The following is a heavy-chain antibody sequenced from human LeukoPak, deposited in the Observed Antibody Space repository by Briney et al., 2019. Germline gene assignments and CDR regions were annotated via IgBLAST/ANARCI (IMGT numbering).Heavy chain of an antibody. CDR1: GFTLSSYW. D-gene: IGHD1-26*01. CDR3: ARDLYSGSYYDDY. Sequence: GGSLRLSWAVSGFTLSSYWMSWVRQAAGKGLEWVANIKQDGSEKNYVDSVKGRFTISRDNAKNSLYLQMNSLRAEDTAVYYCARDLYSGSYYDDYWGQGTLISVSS. J-gene: IGHJ4*02. V-gene: IGHV3-7*01. CDR2: IKQDGSEK.